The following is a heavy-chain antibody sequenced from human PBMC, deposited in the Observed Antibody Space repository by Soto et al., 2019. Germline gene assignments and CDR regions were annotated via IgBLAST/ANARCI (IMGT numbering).Heavy chain of an antibody. D-gene: IGHD3-3*01. CDR2: ISLDGRDT. Sequence: QVQLVESGGGVVQPGRSLRLSCAASGFTFSSYGMHWARQAPGKGLEWVALISLDGRDTYYADSVKGRFIISRDNFKNTLSLQMNSLRGEDTAVYYCTSSEWLAWGQGTLVTVSS. V-gene: IGHV3-30*03. CDR3: TSSEWLA. CDR1: GFTFSSYG. J-gene: IGHJ5*02.